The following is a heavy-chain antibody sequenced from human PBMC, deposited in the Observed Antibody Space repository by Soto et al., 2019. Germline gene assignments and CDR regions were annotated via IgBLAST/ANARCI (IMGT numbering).Heavy chain of an antibody. V-gene: IGHV1-46*03. D-gene: IGHD6-19*01. Sequence: ASVQVSCKASGYTFTSYYMHWVRQAPGQGLEWMGIINPSGGSTSYAQKFQGRVTMTRDTSTSTVYMELSSLRSEDTAVYYCASSGWGLGGFDYWGQGTLVTVSS. CDR3: ASSGWGLGGFDY. CDR1: GYTFTSYY. CDR2: INPSGGST. J-gene: IGHJ4*02.